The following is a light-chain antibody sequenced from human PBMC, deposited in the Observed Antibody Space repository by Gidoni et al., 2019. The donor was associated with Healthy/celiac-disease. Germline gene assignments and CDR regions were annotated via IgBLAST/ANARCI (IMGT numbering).Light chain of an antibody. Sequence: DIVITQSPDSLALSLGAMATINCKSSQSVLYSSNNKNYLAWYQQKPGQPPKLLIYWASTRESGVPDRFSGSGSGTDFTLTISSLQAEDVAVYYCQQYYSTPPWTFGQGTKVEIK. J-gene: IGKJ1*01. CDR2: WAS. CDR3: QQYYSTPPWT. CDR1: QSVLYSSNNKNY. V-gene: IGKV4-1*01.